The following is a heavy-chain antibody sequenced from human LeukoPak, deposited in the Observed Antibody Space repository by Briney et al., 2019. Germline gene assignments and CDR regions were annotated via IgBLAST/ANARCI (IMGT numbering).Heavy chain of an antibody. CDR2: IYYSGST. CDR3: ARDWNYGGDDAFDI. V-gene: IGHV4-39*07. D-gene: IGHD1-7*01. J-gene: IGHJ3*02. Sequence: PSETLSLTCTVSGGSISSYYWGWIRQPPGKGLEWIGSIYYSGSTYYNPSLKSRVTISVDTSKNQFSLKLSSVTAADTAVYYCARDWNYGGDDAFDIWGQGTMVTVSS. CDR1: GGSISSYY.